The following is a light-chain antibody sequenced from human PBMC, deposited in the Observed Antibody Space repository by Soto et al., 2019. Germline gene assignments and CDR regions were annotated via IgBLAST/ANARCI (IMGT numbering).Light chain of an antibody. CDR1: EGISNY. J-gene: IGKJ1*01. CDR3: QRYNSAPWT. Sequence: DIQMTQSPSSLSASVGDRVTITCRASEGISNYLAWYQQKPGTVPKLLIYAASTLQSGVPSRFGDSGSGTDFTLTISSLQPEDVATYYCQRYNSAPWTFGHGTKVEIK. V-gene: IGKV1-27*01. CDR2: AAS.